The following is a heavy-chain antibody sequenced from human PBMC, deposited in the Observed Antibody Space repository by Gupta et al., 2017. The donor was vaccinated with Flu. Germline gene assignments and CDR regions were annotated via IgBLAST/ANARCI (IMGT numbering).Heavy chain of an antibody. Sequence: EVQLVESGGGLVQPGGSLRLPCAASGFIFSNYSMNWVRQAPGKGLEWISYISSSSTSIHYADSVKGRFTISRDNARNSLYLQMNSLRAEDTAVYYCAIFLDYLGQGTLVTVSS. CDR1: GFIFSNYS. J-gene: IGHJ4*02. V-gene: IGHV3-48*01. CDR2: ISSSSTSI. CDR3: AIFLDY.